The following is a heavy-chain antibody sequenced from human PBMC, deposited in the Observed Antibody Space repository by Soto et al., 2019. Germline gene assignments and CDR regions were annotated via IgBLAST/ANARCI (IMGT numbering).Heavy chain of an antibody. Sequence: EVQLLESGGGLVQPGGSLRLSCAASGFSLSTYAMMRVRQAPGKGQEWVAGMTGSGGDIRYADPVKGRFTIFKDNSKNILYLQMNSLRAEDTAMYYCAKDAVYGDGLWLVGDWGQGTLVTVSS. CDR2: MTGSGGDI. V-gene: IGHV3-23*01. D-gene: IGHD2-21*02. CDR3: AKDAVYGDGLWLVGD. CDR1: GFSLSTYA. J-gene: IGHJ4*02.